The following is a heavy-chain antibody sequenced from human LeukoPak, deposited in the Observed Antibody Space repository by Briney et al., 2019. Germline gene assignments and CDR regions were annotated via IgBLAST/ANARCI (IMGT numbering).Heavy chain of an antibody. Sequence: GASVKVSCKASGYTFTGYYMHWVRQAPGQGLEWMGWINPNSGGTNYAQKFQGWVTMTSDTSISTAYMELSRMRSDDTAVYYCARGDYCSGGSCYGYYFDYWGQGTLVTVSS. CDR3: ARGDYCSGGSCYGYYFDY. CDR2: INPNSGGT. J-gene: IGHJ4*02. V-gene: IGHV1-2*04. CDR1: GYTFTGYY. D-gene: IGHD2-15*01.